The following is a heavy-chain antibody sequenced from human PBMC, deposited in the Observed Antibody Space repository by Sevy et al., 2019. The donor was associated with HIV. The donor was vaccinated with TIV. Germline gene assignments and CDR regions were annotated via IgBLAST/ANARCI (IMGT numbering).Heavy chain of an antibody. V-gene: IGHV3-30*02. CDR2: LSPDGTVT. CDR1: GFTFTGYG. Sequence: GGSLRLSCATSGFTFTGYGMHWVRQAPGKGLEWVSYLSPDGTVTTYADSVKGRFTISRDNVQNTLYLHMDRLSADDTAVYYCAKDFCSSNSPYWGQGAQVTVSS. D-gene: IGHD3-3*01. CDR3: AKDFCSSNSPY. J-gene: IGHJ4*02.